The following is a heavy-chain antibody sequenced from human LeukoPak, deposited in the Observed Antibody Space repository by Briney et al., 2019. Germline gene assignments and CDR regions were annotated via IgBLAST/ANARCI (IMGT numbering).Heavy chain of an antibody. CDR1: GFTFSSYA. CDR3: AKTIRTYYYDSSGRPFDY. Sequence: PGGSLRLSCAASGFTFSSYAMSWVRQAPGKGLEWASAISGSGGSTYYADSVKGRFTISRDNSKNTLYLQMNSLRAEDTAVYYCAKTIRTYYYDSSGRPFDYWGQGTLVTVSS. CDR2: ISGSGGST. J-gene: IGHJ4*02. V-gene: IGHV3-23*01. D-gene: IGHD3-22*01.